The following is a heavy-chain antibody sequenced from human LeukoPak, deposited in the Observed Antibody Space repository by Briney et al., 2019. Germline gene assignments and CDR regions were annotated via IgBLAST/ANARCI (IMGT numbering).Heavy chain of an antibody. CDR3: ARQVNTVTSHFDY. CDR1: GGSISSSIYY. CDR2: IYYSGTT. Sequence: SETLSLTCAVSGGSISSSIYYWGWIRQPPGKGLEWIGNIYYSGTTYYNPSLKSRVTISVDTSENQFSLKLSSVTAADTAVYYCARQVNTVTSHFDYWGQGTLVTVSS. V-gene: IGHV4-39*01. D-gene: IGHD4-17*01. J-gene: IGHJ4*02.